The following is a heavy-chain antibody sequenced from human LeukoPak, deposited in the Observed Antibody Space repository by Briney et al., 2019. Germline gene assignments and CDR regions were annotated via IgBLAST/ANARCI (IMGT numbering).Heavy chain of an antibody. CDR3: ARDLSAAFDF. V-gene: IGHV3-33*08. CDR1: GFTFSSYW. D-gene: IGHD6-25*01. CDR2: LVYDARS. J-gene: IGHJ4*02. Sequence: PGGSLRLSCAASGFTFSSYWMHWVRQAPGKGLEWVARLVYDARSDYANSVKGRFSISRDDSKNTLFLDMSNLRVEDTALYYCARDLSAAFDFWGQGVLVTVSS.